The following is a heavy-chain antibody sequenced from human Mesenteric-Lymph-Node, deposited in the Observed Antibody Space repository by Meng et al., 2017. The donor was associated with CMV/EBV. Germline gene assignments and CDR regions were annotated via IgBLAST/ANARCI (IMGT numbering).Heavy chain of an antibody. CDR3: ARGLRYCSSTSCENWFDP. CDR1: SFSCYF. J-gene: IGHJ5*02. Sequence: SFSCYFLSWLRQPPGEGLELIGEINHSGSTNYTPSLKSRVTISVDTSKNQFSLKLSSVTAADTAVYYCARGLRYCSSTSCENWFDPWGQGTLVTVSS. D-gene: IGHD2-2*01. V-gene: IGHV4-34*01. CDR2: INHSGST.